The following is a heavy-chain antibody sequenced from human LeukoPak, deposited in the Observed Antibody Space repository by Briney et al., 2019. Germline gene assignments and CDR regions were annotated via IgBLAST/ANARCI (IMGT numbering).Heavy chain of an antibody. V-gene: IGHV4-59*06. CDR3: ARDSNCSGGSCYLFDP. CDR2: IYYSGST. Sequence: SETLSLTCTVSGGSISSYYWSWIRQHPGKGLEWIGYIYYSGSTYYNPSLKSRVTISVDTSKNQFSLKLSSVTAADTAVYYCARDSNCSGGSCYLFDPWGQGTLVTVSS. CDR1: GGSISSYY. D-gene: IGHD2-15*01. J-gene: IGHJ5*02.